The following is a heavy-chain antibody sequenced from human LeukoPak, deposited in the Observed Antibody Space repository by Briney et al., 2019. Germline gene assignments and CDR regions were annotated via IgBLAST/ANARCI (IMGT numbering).Heavy chain of an antibody. D-gene: IGHD4-17*01. CDR2: IYYSGST. CDR1: GGSISSSTYY. Sequence: SETLSLTCTVSGGSISSSTYYWGWIRQPPGKGLEWIGSIYYSGSTYYNPSLKSRVTISVDTSKNQFSLKLSSVTAADTAVYYCARHQSGDYSYYYYYGMDVWGQGTTVTVSS. V-gene: IGHV4-39*01. J-gene: IGHJ6*02. CDR3: ARHQSGDYSYYYYYGMDV.